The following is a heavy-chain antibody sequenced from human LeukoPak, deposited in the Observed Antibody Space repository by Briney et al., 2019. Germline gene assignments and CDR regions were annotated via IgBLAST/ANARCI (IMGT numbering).Heavy chain of an antibody. V-gene: IGHV4-59*01. Sequence: SETLSLTCTVSGGSISSYYWSWIRQPPGKGLEWIGYIYYSGSTNYNPSLKNRVTISVDTSKNQFSLKLSSVTAADTAVYYCARASDYTAMVYDYWGQGTLVTVSS. CDR3: ARASDYTAMVYDY. D-gene: IGHD5-18*01. CDR2: IYYSGST. J-gene: IGHJ4*02. CDR1: GGSISSYY.